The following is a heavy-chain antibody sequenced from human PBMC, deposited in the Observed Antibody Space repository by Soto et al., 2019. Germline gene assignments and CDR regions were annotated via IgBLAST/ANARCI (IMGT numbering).Heavy chain of an antibody. CDR2: INPSGGST. V-gene: IGHV1-46*01. CDR1: GYTFTSYY. J-gene: IGHJ6*03. Sequence: QVQLVQSGAEVKKPGASVKVSCKASGYTFTSYYMHWVRQAPGQGLEWMGIINPSGGSTSCAQKFQGRVTMTRDTSTSTVYMELSSLRSEDTAVYYCATSGSYYNGYYYYYMDVWGKGTTVTVSS. D-gene: IGHD3-10*01. CDR3: ATSGSYYNGYYYYYMDV.